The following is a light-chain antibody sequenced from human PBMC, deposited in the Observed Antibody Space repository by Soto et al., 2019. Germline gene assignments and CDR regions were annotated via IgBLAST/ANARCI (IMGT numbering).Light chain of an antibody. CDR1: QSVGSN. J-gene: IGKJ1*01. Sequence: EIVMTQSPATLSVSPGERATLSCRASQSVGSNLAWYQQKPGQAPRRLIYSASTRATGIPARFSGSGSGTEFTLTLTSLQSEAFAIYFCQQYNNWPPDRTFGQGTKVEIK. V-gene: IGKV3-15*01. CDR3: QQYNNWPPDRT. CDR2: SAS.